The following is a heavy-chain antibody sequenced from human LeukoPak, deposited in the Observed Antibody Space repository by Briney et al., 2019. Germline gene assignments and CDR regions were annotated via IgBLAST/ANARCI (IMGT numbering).Heavy chain of an antibody. V-gene: IGHV1-8*01. CDR3: ARGRPTRRTGSTRGYYYGMDV. CDR2: MNPNSGNT. D-gene: IGHD1-7*01. CDR1: GYTFTSYD. Sequence: ASVRLSCKASGYTFTSYDINWVRQATGQGLEWMGWMNPNSGNTGYAQKFQGRVTMTRNTSISTAYMELSSLRSEDTAVYYCARGRPTRRTGSTRGYYYGMDVWGQGTTVTVSS. J-gene: IGHJ6*02.